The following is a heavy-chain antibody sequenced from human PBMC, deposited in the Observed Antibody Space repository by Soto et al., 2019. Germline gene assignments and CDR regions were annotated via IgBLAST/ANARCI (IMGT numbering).Heavy chain of an antibody. Sequence: GGSLRLSCAASGFTFSNAWMNWVRQAPGKGLEWVGRIKSKTDGGTTDYAAPVKGRFTISRDDSKNTLYLQMNSLKTEDTAVYYCTTDILTGYYIRSFDYWGQGTLVTVSS. CDR2: IKSKTDGGTT. CDR3: TTDILTGYYIRSFDY. V-gene: IGHV3-15*07. CDR1: GFTFSNAW. J-gene: IGHJ4*02. D-gene: IGHD3-9*01.